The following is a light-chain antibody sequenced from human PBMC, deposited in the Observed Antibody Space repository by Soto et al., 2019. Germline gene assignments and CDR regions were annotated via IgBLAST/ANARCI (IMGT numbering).Light chain of an antibody. CDR3: SSYTSNSHVV. V-gene: IGLV2-14*01. CDR1: RSDVGGYNY. Sequence: QSVLTQPASVSGSPGQSITISCIGTRSDVGGYNYVSWYQQHPNQAPKLMIYEVSNRPSGVSNRFSGSKSGNTASLTISGLQAEDEADYYCSSYTSNSHVVFGGGTKLTVL. J-gene: IGLJ2*01. CDR2: EVS.